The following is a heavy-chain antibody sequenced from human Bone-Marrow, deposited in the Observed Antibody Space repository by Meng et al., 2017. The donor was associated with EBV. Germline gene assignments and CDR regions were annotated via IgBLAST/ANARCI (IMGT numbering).Heavy chain of an antibody. CDR2: LIPMFGAP. CDR3: ASESGRGYTPDY. Sequence: QVQVEQSGAGGKRPGSPVKGACKTSGGPFNSDAISWVRQAPGQGLAWLGGLIPMFGAPNYAQKFQGRVTITADASTSTHYMELSSLRSEDTAVYYCASESGRGYTPDYWGQGTLVTVSS. D-gene: IGHD3-10*01. V-gene: IGHV1-69*01. J-gene: IGHJ4*02. CDR1: GGPFNSDA.